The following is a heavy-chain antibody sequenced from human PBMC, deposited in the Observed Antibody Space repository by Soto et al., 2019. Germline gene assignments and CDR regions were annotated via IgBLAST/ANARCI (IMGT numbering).Heavy chain of an antibody. CDR1: GFTFSSYA. J-gene: IGHJ4*02. Sequence: GGSLRLSCAASGFTFSSYAMSWVRQAPGKGLEWVSAISGSGGSTYYADSVKGRFTISRDNSKNTLYLQMNSLRAEDTAVYYCAKDLRIQLWLDEEGGELDYWGQGTLVTVSS. CDR3: AKDLRIQLWLDEEGGELDY. V-gene: IGHV3-23*01. CDR2: ISGSGGST. D-gene: IGHD5-18*01.